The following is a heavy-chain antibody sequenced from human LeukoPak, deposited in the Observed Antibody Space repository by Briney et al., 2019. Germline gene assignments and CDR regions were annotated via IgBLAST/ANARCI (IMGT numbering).Heavy chain of an antibody. V-gene: IGHV4-39*01. D-gene: IGHD3-22*01. CDR1: GGSISSSSYY. J-gene: IGHJ4*02. CDR2: IYYSGST. CDR3: ARQSAYYYDSSGYGY. Sequence: PSETLSLTCTVSGGSISSSSYYWGWIRQPPGKGLEWTGSIYYSGSTYYNPSLKSRVTISVDTSKNQSSLKLSSVTAADTAVYYCARQSAYYYDSSGYGYWGQGTLVTVSS.